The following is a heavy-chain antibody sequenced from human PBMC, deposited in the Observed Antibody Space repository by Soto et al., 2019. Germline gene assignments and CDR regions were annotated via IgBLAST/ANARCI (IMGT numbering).Heavy chain of an antibody. CDR2: ISYDGSNK. Sequence: GGSLRLSCAASGFTFSSYGMHWVRQAPGKGLEWVAVISYDGSNKYYADSVKGRFTISRDNSKNTLHLQMNSLRAEDTAVYYCAKDRSSWYDYYYYGMDVWGQGTKVTVSS. CDR3: AKDRSSWYDYYYYGMDV. J-gene: IGHJ6*02. CDR1: GFTFSSYG. V-gene: IGHV3-30*18. D-gene: IGHD6-13*01.